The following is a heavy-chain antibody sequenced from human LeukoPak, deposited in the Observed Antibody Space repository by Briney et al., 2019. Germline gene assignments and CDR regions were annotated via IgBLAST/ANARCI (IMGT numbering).Heavy chain of an antibody. J-gene: IGHJ4*02. V-gene: IGHV3-53*01. CDR1: GFTVDSNY. Sequence: GGSLRLSCAASGFTVDSNYLSWVRQAPGKGLERVSTIYTGGNTYYAASVKGRFTISRDFSKNTVFLHMNSLRAEDTAMYYCARGDDSGYYDYFDYWGQGALVTVSP. CDR3: ARGDDSGYYDYFDY. D-gene: IGHD3-22*01. CDR2: IYTGGNT.